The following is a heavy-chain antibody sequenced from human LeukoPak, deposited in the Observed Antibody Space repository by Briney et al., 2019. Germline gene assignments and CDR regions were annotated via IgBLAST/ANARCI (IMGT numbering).Heavy chain of an antibody. CDR2: ISASGGST. D-gene: IGHD4-23*01. Sequence: GGSLRLSCAASGFTFSSYAMNWVRQAPGKGLEWVSGISASGGSTYYADSVKGRFTISRDNSKNTLYLRMNSLRAEDTAIYYCAKDATTVVTFFDYWGQGTLVTVSS. CDR3: AKDATTVVTFFDY. V-gene: IGHV3-23*01. CDR1: GFTFSSYA. J-gene: IGHJ4*02.